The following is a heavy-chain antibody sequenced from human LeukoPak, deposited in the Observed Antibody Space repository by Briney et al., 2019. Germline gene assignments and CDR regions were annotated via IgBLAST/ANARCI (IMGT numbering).Heavy chain of an antibody. J-gene: IGHJ2*01. CDR1: GGSISSYY. D-gene: IGHD6-13*01. Sequence: SETLSLTCTVSGGSISSYYWSWIRQPAGKGLEWIGRIYTSGSTNYNPSLKSRVTMSVDTSKNQFSLKLSSVTAADTAVYYCARATYSSSWYPHWYFDLWGRGTLVTVSS. CDR2: IYTSGST. CDR3: ARATYSSSWYPHWYFDL. V-gene: IGHV4-4*07.